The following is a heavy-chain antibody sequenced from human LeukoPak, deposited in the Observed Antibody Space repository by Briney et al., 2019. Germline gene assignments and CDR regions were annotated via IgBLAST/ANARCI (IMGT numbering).Heavy chain of an antibody. V-gene: IGHV3-23*01. D-gene: IGHD5-18*01. CDR2: INGNGAAT. CDR3: ATSTVVDTAMVYGDY. Sequence: GGSLRLSCVASGFTFNNYAMHWVRQAPGKGLEWVSTINGNGAATYYADSFKGRFLISRDNSKNTLYLQMNSLRAEDTAVYYCATSTVVDTAMVYGDYWGQGTLVTVSS. J-gene: IGHJ4*02. CDR1: GFTFNNYA.